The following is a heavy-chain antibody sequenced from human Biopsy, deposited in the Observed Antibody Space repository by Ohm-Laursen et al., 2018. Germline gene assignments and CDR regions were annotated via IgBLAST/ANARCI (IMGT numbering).Heavy chain of an antibody. CDR2: INPSGSTT. CDR1: GYSFTSYY. V-gene: IGHV1-46*01. Sequence: ASVKVSCKASGYSFTSYYMHWVRQAPGQGLGWMGMINPSGSTTSYPQIFQGRVTMTRDTSKSTVYVELSSLRSADTAVYFCARNTGWYGDLYYFDYWGQGTLVTVSS. J-gene: IGHJ4*02. D-gene: IGHD6-19*01. CDR3: ARNTGWYGDLYYFDY.